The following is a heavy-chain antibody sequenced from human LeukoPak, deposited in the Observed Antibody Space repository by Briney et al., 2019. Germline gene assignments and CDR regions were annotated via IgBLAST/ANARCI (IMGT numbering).Heavy chain of an antibody. CDR2: INEDGSEK. V-gene: IGHV3-7*03. J-gene: IGHJ4*02. CDR3: ARVGAAGFDY. Sequence: GGSLRLSCAASGFTLTRYWMSWVRQAPGKGPEWVANINEDGSEKYYLDSVRGRFTLSRDNARNSLYLQMNSLRVEDAAVYFCARVGAAGFDYWGQGALVTVSS. CDR1: GFTLTRYW. D-gene: IGHD6-13*01.